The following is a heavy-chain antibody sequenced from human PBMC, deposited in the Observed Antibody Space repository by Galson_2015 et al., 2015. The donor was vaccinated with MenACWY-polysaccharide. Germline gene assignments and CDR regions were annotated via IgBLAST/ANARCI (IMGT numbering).Heavy chain of an antibody. CDR2: FYWHHEQ. J-gene: IGHJ6*03. CDR3: AHIYYGRYYMDV. Sequence: PAQVKPTQTLTLTCSFSGFSLTTRGVGVAWIRQPPGNALEWLELFYWHHEQRYNPPLKNRFRITKDTSKNQVVLTLTNMVPVDTATYYCAHIYYGRYYMDVWGNGITVTVSS. D-gene: IGHD3-10*01. V-gene: IGHV2-5*01. CDR1: GFSLTTRGVG.